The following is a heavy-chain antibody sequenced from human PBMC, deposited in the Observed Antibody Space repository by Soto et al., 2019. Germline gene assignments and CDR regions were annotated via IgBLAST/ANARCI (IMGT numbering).Heavy chain of an antibody. J-gene: IGHJ4*02. CDR3: AKALPFCVAVAGPCYFDY. V-gene: IGHV3-23*01. Sequence: GGSLRLACAASGFTFSSYAMSWVRQAPGKGLEWVSAISGSGGSTYYADSVKGRFTISRDNSKNTLYLQMNSLRAEDTAVYYCAKALPFCVAVAGPCYFDYWGQGTLVTVSS. CDR2: ISGSGGST. CDR1: GFTFSSYA. D-gene: IGHD6-19*01.